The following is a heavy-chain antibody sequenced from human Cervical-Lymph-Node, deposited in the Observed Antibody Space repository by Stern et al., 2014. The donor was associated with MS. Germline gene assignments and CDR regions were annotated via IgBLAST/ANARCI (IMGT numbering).Heavy chain of an antibody. V-gene: IGHV5-51*01. CDR1: GHIVTNYW. D-gene: IGHD3-16*01. CDR2: IYPYDYAT. J-gene: IGHJ5*02. Sequence: VKLGQSGAEVKKPGESLKISCQGSGHIVTNYWIAWVRQIPGKGLEWMGIIYPYDYATTVTRPFKVRGVISADSPNNPAYLQFDSLEASDTAMYYCARHSAPYSPGFDPWGQGTLVTVSS. CDR3: ARHSAPYSPGFDP.